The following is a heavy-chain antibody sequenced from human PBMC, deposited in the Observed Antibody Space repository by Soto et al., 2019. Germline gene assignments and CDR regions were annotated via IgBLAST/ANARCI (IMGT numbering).Heavy chain of an antibody. CDR2: IYPADSDS. V-gene: IGHV5-51*01. Sequence: GEALKIFCKASGDNFAYYLIAVGRQIPGKGLEWMGIIYPADSDSRYSPSFQGQVTMSADKSLSTAYLQWSTLKASDTAMYYCARHSDSSAYTAIEHWGLGTLVTVSS. CDR1: GDNFAYYL. D-gene: IGHD3-16*01. J-gene: IGHJ1*01. CDR3: ARHSDSSAYTAIEH.